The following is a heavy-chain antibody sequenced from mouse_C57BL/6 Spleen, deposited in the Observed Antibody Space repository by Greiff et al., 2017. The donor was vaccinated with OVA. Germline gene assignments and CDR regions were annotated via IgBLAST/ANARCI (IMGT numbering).Heavy chain of an antibody. Sequence: VHVKQSGPELVKPGASVKISCKASGYSFTGYYMNWVKQSPEKSLEWIGEINPSTGGTTYNQKFKAKATLTVDKSSSTAYMQLKSLTSEDSAVYYCARPNYDAMDYWGQGTSVTVSS. J-gene: IGHJ4*01. V-gene: IGHV1-42*01. CDR1: GYSFTGYY. CDR3: ARPNYDAMDY. CDR2: INPSTGGT.